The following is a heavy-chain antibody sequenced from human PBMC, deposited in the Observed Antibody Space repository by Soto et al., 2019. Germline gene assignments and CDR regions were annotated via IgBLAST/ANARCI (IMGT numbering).Heavy chain of an antibody. J-gene: IGHJ4*02. CDR1: GGSISSGDYY. V-gene: IGHV4-30-4*01. CDR3: ARGELRFLEWLSNPRYFVD. D-gene: IGHD3-3*01. CDR2: IYYSGST. Sequence: SETLSLTYTVSGGSISSGDYYWSWIRQPPGKGLEWIGYIYYSGSTYYNPSLKSRVTISVDTSKNQFSLKLSSVTAADTAVYYCARGELRFLEWLSNPRYFVDWGQGTLVTVFS.